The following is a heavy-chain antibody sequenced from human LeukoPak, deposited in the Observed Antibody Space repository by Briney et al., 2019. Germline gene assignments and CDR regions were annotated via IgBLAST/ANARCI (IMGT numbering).Heavy chain of an antibody. V-gene: IGHV4-39*07. Sequence: PSETLSLTCTVSGGSISSSSYYWGCIRQPPGKGLEWIGSIYYSGSTYYNPSLKSRVTISVDTSKNQFSLKLSSVTAADTAVYYCARGGVDIVVVVAARYWFDPWGQGTLVTVSS. J-gene: IGHJ5*02. CDR2: IYYSGST. D-gene: IGHD2-15*01. CDR3: ARGGVDIVVVVAARYWFDP. CDR1: GGSISSSSYY.